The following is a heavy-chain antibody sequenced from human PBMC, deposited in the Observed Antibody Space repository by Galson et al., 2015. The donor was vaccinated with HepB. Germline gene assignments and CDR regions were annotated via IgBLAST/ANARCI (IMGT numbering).Heavy chain of an antibody. CDR2: ISAYNGNT. CDR3: VTARYSTSPPDN. V-gene: IGHV1-18*01. J-gene: IGHJ4*02. Sequence: SVKVSCKASGYTFTNFGISWVRQAPGQGLEWMAWISAYNGNTNYAQNLQGRVTMTTDTSTSTAYMELRSLTPDDTAVYYCVTARYSTSPPDNWGQGTLVTVSS. D-gene: IGHD6-13*01. CDR1: GYTFTNFG.